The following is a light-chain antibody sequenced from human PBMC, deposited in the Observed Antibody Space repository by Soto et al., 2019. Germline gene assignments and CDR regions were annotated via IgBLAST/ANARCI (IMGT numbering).Light chain of an antibody. J-gene: IGKJ1*01. V-gene: IGKV2-30*01. CDR2: TVS. CDR1: QSLVYSDGNAY. Sequence: DVVMTQSPLSLPVTLGQPASISCRSRQSLVYSDGNAYLNWFQQRPGQSPRRLIYTVSNRDSGVPDRFGGSGLGTDFTLKISRVDAEDVGVYYCMQCTYWPPTVGQGTNVEIK. CDR3: MQCTYWPPT.